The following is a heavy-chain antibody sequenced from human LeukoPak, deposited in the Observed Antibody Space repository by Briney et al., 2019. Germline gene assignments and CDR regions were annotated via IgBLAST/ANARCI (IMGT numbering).Heavy chain of an antibody. CDR2: IYSGGST. J-gene: IGHJ4*02. V-gene: IGHV3-53*01. D-gene: IGHD5-18*01. CDR3: ASVDTAMVPYY. CDR1: GFTVSSNY. Sequence: GGSLRLSCAASGFTVSSNYMSWVRQAPGKGLEWVSVIYSGGSTYYADSVKGRFTISRDNSRNTLYLQMNSLRAEDTAVYYWASVDTAMVPYYWGQGTLVTVSS.